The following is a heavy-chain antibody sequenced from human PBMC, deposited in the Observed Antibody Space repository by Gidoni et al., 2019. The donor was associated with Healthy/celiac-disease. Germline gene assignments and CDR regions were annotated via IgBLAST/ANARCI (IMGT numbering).Heavy chain of an antibody. V-gene: IGHV1-58*02. J-gene: IGHJ6*02. D-gene: IGHD6-13*01. Sequence: QMQLVQSGPEVKKPGTSVKVSCKASGFTFTSSAMQWVRQARGQRLEWIGWIVVGSGNTNYAQKFQERVTITRDMSTSTAYMELSSLRSEDTAVYYCATAAGTTYYYYGMDVWGQGTTVTVSS. CDR3: ATAAGTTYYYYGMDV. CDR1: GFTFTSSA. CDR2: IVVGSGNT.